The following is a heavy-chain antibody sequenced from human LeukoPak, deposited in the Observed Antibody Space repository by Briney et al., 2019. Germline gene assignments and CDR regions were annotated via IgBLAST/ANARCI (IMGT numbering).Heavy chain of an antibody. CDR2: IYSGGGT. V-gene: IGHV3-53*01. CDR1: GFTVSDND. Sequence: PGGSLRLSCAASGFTVSDNDMSWVRRAAGKGLEWVSLIYSGGGTYYSNSVKGRFTISRYKSKNTLYLQMNSVRAEDTAVYYCARNSGELGAWGQGTLVTVSS. CDR3: ARNSGELGA. J-gene: IGHJ5*02. D-gene: IGHD2-21*01.